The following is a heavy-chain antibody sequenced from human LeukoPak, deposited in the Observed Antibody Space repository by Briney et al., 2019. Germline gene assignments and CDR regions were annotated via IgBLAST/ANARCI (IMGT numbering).Heavy chain of an antibody. CDR1: GYSFSRYG. CDR2: ISPNSGGT. CDR3: AIQPWGSGNNWYFDL. J-gene: IGHJ2*01. V-gene: IGHV1-2*02. Sequence: ASVKVSCKASGYSFSRYGISWVRQAPGQGLEWMGWISPNSGGTDYAQKFQGRVTMTRDTSISTTYVELSSLTSDDTAVYYCAIQPWGSGNNWYFDLWGRGTLVTVSS. D-gene: IGHD7-27*01.